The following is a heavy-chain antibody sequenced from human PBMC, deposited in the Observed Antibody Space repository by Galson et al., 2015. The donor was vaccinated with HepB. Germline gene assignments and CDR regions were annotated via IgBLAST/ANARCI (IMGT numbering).Heavy chain of an antibody. CDR1: GGTFSSYA. J-gene: IGHJ4*02. D-gene: IGHD6-13*01. CDR2: IIPIFGTA. V-gene: IGHV1-69*13. CDR3: ARVGTQRQQLVFSEEYYLDY. Sequence: SVKVSCKASGGTFSSYAISWVRQAPGQGLEWMGGIIPIFGTANYAQKFQGRVTITADESTSTAYMELSSLRSEDTAVYYCARVGTQRQQLVFSEEYYLDYWGQGTLVTVSS.